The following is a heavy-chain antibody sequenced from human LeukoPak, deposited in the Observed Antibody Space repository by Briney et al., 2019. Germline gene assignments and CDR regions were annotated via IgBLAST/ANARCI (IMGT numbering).Heavy chain of an antibody. Sequence: WASVKVSCKASGGTFSSYAISWVRQAPGQGLEWMGGIIPIFGTANYAQKFQGRVTITADESTSTAYMELSSLRSEDTAVYYCARLGYSSFTLYYFDYWGQGTLVTVSS. V-gene: IGHV1-69*13. CDR2: IIPIFGTA. CDR1: GGTFSSYA. CDR3: ARLGYSSFTLYYFDY. J-gene: IGHJ4*02. D-gene: IGHD6-13*01.